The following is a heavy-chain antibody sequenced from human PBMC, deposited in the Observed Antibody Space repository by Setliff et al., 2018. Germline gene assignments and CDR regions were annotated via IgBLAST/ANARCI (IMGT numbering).Heavy chain of an antibody. D-gene: IGHD3-10*01. CDR1: GGSIGPHY. CDR3: ARDRATVIRGVTSFFYYYMDV. J-gene: IGHJ6*03. V-gene: IGHV4-59*11. CDR2: IFYSDTA. Sequence: AETLSLTCTVSGGSIGPHYWSWIRQAPGKGLEWIGHIFYSDTAKYNPSLESRAAISVDSSKNQFSLKLSSVTAADTAVYYCARDRATVIRGVTSFFYYYMDVWG.